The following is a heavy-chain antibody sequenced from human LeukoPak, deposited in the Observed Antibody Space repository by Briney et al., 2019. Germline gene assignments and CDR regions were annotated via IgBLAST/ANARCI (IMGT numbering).Heavy chain of an antibody. J-gene: IGHJ4*02. CDR3: ARVLSITGTTIDY. CDR1: GVSISSGGYY. D-gene: IGHD1-14*01. CDR2: IYYSGST. V-gene: IGHV4-31*03. Sequence: PSETLSLTCTVSGVSISSGGYYWSWIRQHPGKGLEWIGYIYYSGSTYYNPSLKSRVTISVDTSKNQFSLKLSSVTAADTAVYYCARVLSITGTTIDYWGQGTLVTVSS.